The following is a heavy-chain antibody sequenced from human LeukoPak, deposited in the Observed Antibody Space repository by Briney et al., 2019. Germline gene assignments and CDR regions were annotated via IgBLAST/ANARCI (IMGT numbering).Heavy chain of an antibody. CDR2: MNPNSGNT. J-gene: IGHJ4*02. CDR3: ARVMWAAAGTD. Sequence: ASVKVSCKASGYTFTSYDINWVRQATGQGLEWMGWMNPNSGNTGYAQKFQGRVTITRNTSISTAYMELSRLRSDDTAVYYCARVMWAAAGTDWGQGTLVTVSS. D-gene: IGHD6-13*01. CDR1: GYTFTSYD. V-gene: IGHV1-8*03.